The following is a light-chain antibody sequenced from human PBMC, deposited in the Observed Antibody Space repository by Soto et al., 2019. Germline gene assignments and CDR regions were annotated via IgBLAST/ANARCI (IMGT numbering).Light chain of an antibody. V-gene: IGKV3-11*01. Sequence: EIVLTQSPATLSLSPGARATLSCRASQSVSSYLAWYQQKPGQAPRLLIYDASNRATGIPARFSGSGSGTDFTLTITRLEPEDFAVYYCQQRSNWPSTFGGGTTVEIK. CDR3: QQRSNWPST. J-gene: IGKJ4*01. CDR1: QSVSSY. CDR2: DAS.